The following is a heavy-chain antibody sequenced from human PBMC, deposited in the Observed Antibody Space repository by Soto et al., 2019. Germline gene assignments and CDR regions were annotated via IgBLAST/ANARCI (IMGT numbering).Heavy chain of an antibody. J-gene: IGHJ4*02. CDR1: GFTFSSYS. D-gene: IGHD3-22*01. CDR2: ISSSSSYI. Sequence: GGSLRLSCAASGFTFSSYSMNWVRQAPVKGLEWVSSISSSSSYIYYADSVKGRFTISRDNAKNSLYLQMNSLRAEDTAVYYCARDRKGDSSGYYYLKYWGQGT. V-gene: IGHV3-21*01. CDR3: ARDRKGDSSGYYYLKY.